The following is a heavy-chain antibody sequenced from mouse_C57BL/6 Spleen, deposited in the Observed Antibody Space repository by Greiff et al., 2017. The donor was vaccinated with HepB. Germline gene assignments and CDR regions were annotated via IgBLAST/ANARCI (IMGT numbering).Heavy chain of an antibody. CDR3: AKNYYGSSYHLYYYAMDY. V-gene: IGHV2-4*01. CDR2: IWSGGST. J-gene: IGHJ4*01. Sequence: QVQLQESGPGLVQPSQSLSITCTVSGFSLTSYGVHWVRQPPGKGLEWLGVIWSGGSTDYNAAFISRLSISKDNSKSQVFFKMNSLQADDTAIYYCAKNYYGSSYHLYYYAMDYWGQGTSVTVSS. D-gene: IGHD1-1*01. CDR1: GFSLTSYG.